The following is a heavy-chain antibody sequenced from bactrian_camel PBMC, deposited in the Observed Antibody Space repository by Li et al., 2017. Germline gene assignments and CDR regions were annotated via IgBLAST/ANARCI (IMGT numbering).Heavy chain of an antibody. CDR1: GHSRGSNC. V-gene: IGHV3-3*01. J-gene: IGHJ4*01. CDR2: IRRSGGET. D-gene: IGHD7*01. Sequence: HVQLVESGGGSVQAGGSLRLSCVVSGHSRGSNCVGWYRLPPGRAPAEREGIAAIRRSGGETWYAGSVKGRFTISQDSARTTVYLQMNNLQPGDTATYYCAAGRDSAGGVWCRNSDFPYMGQGTQVTVS.